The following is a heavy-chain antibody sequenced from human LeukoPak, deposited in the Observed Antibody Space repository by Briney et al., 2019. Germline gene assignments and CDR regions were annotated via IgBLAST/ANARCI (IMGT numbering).Heavy chain of an antibody. CDR3: ARGLGDGSYYPFSDS. CDR1: GGSFSGYY. CDR2: ISHSGST. D-gene: IGHD1-26*01. V-gene: IGHV4-34*01. J-gene: IGHJ4*02. Sequence: SETLSLTCAVYGGSFSGYYWTWIRQPPGKGLEWIGEISHSGSTNYNPSLKSRVTISGDTSKNQFSLRLTSVTAADTAIYYCARGLGDGSYYPFSDSWGQGTLVTVSS.